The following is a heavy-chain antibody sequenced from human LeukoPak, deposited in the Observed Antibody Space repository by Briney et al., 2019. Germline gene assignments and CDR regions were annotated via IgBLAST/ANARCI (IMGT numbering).Heavy chain of an antibody. J-gene: IGHJ4*02. D-gene: IGHD3-16*01. CDR3: AKHEGWGGDDSYYFEY. CDR2: IRYDGSNK. CDR1: GFTFSSYG. Sequence: SGGSLRLSCAASGFTFSSYGMHWVRQAPGKGLEWVAFIRYDGSNKYYADSVKGRFTISRDNSKNTLYLQMNSLRVEDTAVYYCAKHEGWGGDDSYYFEYWGQGTLATVSS. V-gene: IGHV3-30*02.